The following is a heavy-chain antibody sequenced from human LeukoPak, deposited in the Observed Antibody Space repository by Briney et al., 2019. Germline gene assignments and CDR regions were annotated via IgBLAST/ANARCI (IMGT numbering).Heavy chain of an antibody. CDR1: GGSISSYY. CDR3: ARVDYDFWSGSTNGMDV. Sequence: SETLSLTCTVSGGSISSYYWSWIRQPPGKGLEWIGYTYYSGSTNYNPSLKSRVTISVDTSKNQFSLKLSSVTAADTAVYYCARVDYDFWSGSTNGMDVWGQGTTVTVSS. D-gene: IGHD3-3*01. V-gene: IGHV4-59*01. J-gene: IGHJ6*02. CDR2: TYYSGST.